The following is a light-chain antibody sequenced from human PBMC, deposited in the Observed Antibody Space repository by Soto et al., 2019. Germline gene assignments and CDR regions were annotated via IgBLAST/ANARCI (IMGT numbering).Light chain of an antibody. J-gene: IGKJ4*01. Sequence: GAGGTRSCRASQSVDTYLASHQQKPGQAPRLLIYDASNRATGIPARFSGSGSGTDFPLTISSVVPEEFAVYYCQQRVHWPTATVGGGSEVDNK. CDR3: QQRVHWPTAT. V-gene: IGKV3-11*01. CDR1: QSVDTY. CDR2: DAS.